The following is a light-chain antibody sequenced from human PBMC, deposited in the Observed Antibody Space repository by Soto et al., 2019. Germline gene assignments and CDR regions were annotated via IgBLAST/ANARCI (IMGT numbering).Light chain of an antibody. V-gene: IGKV1-39*01. CDR3: QQSYSSSPIT. Sequence: DIQLTQSPSSLSASVGDRVTMTCRASETISTFLNWYQHKPGKAPRLLISAASRLQSGVPPRFSGSGSGTEFTLTINSLRPEDFASYYCQQSYSSSPITFGPGTRLEI. CDR1: ETISTF. CDR2: AAS. J-gene: IGKJ5*01.